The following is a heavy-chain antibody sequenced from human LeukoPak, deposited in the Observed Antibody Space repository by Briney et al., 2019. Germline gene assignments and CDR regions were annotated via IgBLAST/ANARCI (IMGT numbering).Heavy chain of an antibody. CDR1: GGSISSSGYY. J-gene: IGHJ3*02. Sequence: ETLSLTCTVSGGSISSSGYYWGWIRQAPGKGLEWVSSIDYSGGSSYYADSVKGRFTISRDDSKNTLYLQMDSLRVEDTAVYYCARIRWMGYGSGRVMSDAFDIWGQGTMVTVSS. CDR2: IDYSGGSS. D-gene: IGHD3-10*01. CDR3: ARIRWMGYGSGRVMSDAFDI. V-gene: IGHV3-23*01.